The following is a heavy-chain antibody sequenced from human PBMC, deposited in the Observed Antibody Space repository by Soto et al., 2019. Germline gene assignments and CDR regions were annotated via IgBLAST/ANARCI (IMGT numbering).Heavy chain of an antibody. Sequence: QVQLQESGPGLMKPSGTLSLTCAVSGGSITSNWWSWVRQPPGKGREWIAEIFHTGSANYNPSLMGRLTLSMDKSRNHLSLNLNSVTAADTAVYYCARNIAVSGTRGFDHWGQGTLVTVSS. CDR1: GGSITSNW. D-gene: IGHD2-21*01. CDR3: ARNIAVSGTRGFDH. J-gene: IGHJ4*02. CDR2: IFHTGSA. V-gene: IGHV4-4*02.